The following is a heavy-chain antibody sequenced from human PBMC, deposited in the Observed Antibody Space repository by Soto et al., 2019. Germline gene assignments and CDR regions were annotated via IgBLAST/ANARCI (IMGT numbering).Heavy chain of an antibody. CDR3: ATSLYDYVWGSYRHRPHFDY. V-gene: IGHV4-59*08. Sequence: PSETLSLTCTVSGGSISSDYWSWIRQHPGKGLEWIGYFYYSGSTNYNPSLKSRVTISVDTSRNQFSLKLTSVTAADTAVYYCATSLYDYVWGSYRHRPHFDYWGQGTLGTVSS. J-gene: IGHJ4*02. D-gene: IGHD3-16*02. CDR1: GGSISSDY. CDR2: FYYSGST.